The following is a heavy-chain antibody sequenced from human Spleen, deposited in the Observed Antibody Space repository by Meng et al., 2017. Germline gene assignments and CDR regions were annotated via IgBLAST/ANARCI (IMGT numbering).Heavy chain of an antibody. D-gene: IGHD6-19*01. CDR1: GGSFSGYY. V-gene: IGHV4-34*01. CDR2: INHSGSP. CDR3: ARKGLGLGFDY. J-gene: IGHJ4*02. Sequence: QVQLQQWGDALLKPSETLSLTCAVYGGSFSGYYWSWIRQPPGKGLVWIGEINHSGSPNYNPSLKSRVTISVDTSKNQFSLKLSSVTAADTAVYYCARKGLGLGFDYWGQGTLVTVSS.